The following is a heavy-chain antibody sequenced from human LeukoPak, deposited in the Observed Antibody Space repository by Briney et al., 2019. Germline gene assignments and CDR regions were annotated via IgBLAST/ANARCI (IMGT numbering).Heavy chain of an antibody. D-gene: IGHD5-24*01. CDR2: TYHSGST. J-gene: IGHJ4*02. CDR1: GGSISSGGYY. V-gene: IGHV4-30-2*01. Sequence: SQTLSLTCTVSGGSISSGGYYWSWIRQPPGKGLEWIGYTYHSGSTYHNPSLKSRVTISVDRSKNQFSLKLSSVTAADTAVYYCARGDGYNFDYWGQGTLVTVSS. CDR3: ARGDGYNFDY.